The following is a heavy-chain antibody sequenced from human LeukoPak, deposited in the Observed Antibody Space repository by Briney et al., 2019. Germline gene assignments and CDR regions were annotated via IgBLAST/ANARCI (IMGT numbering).Heavy chain of an antibody. V-gene: IGHV3-23*01. CDR1: GFTFSSYA. CDR2: ISGSGGST. D-gene: IGHD1-14*01. Sequence: GGSLRLSCAASGFTFSSYAMSWVRQAPGKGLEWVSAISGSGGSTYYADSVKGRFTISRDNSKNTLYLQMNSLRAEDTAVCYCAKSLRSYYYYYGMDVWGQGTTVTVSS. J-gene: IGHJ6*02. CDR3: AKSLRSYYYYYGMDV.